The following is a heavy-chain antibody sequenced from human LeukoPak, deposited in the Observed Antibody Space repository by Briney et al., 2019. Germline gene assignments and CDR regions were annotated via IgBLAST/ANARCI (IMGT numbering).Heavy chain of an antibody. CDR1: GYTLTELS. V-gene: IGHV1-8*03. Sequence: ASVKVSCKVSGYTLTELSMHWVRQATGQGLEWMGWMNPNSGNTGYAQKFQGRVTITRNTSISTAYMELSSLRSEDTAVYYCARVPDYYYMDVWGKGTTVTVSS. CDR3: ARVPDYYYMDV. CDR2: MNPNSGNT. J-gene: IGHJ6*03.